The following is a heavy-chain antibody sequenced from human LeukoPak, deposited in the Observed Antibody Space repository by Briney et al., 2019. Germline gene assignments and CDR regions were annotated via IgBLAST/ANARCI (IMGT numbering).Heavy chain of an antibody. V-gene: IGHV4-4*02. D-gene: IGHD3-9*01. J-gene: IGHJ4*02. CDR2: IYHSGST. CDR3: ARRTISPAKRFYDILTGYYKRGFDY. CDR1: GGSISSSNW. Sequence: KPSGTLSLTCAVSGGSISSSNWWSWVRQPPGKGLEWIGEIYHSGSTNYNPSLKSRVTISVDKSKNQFSLKLSSVTAADTAVYYCARRTISPAKRFYDILTGYYKRGFDYWGQGTLVTVSS.